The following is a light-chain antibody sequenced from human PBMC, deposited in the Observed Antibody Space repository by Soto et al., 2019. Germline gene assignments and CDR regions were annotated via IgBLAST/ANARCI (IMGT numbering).Light chain of an antibody. CDR3: GSYTSSTFYV. CDR2: DVS. V-gene: IGLV2-14*01. Sequence: QSVLTQPASVSGSPGQSITISCTGTSSDVGGYNYVSWYQQHPGKAPKLMIYDVSNRPSGVSNRFSGSKSGNTASLTISGLQAEDEADYYCGSYTSSTFYVFGTGSKLTVL. CDR1: SSDVGGYNY. J-gene: IGLJ1*01.